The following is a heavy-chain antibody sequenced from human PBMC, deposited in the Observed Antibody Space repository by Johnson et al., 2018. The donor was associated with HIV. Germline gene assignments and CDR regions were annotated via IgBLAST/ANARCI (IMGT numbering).Heavy chain of an antibody. Sequence: QVQLVESGGGVVQPGRSLRLSCAASGFTFSSYAMHWVRQAPGKGLEWVAVISYDGSNKYYADSVKGRFTISRDNSKNKLYLQMNSRGAEDTAVYYCARVTHIQLGANDAFDVWGQGTMVTVSS. CDR1: GFTFSSYA. V-gene: IGHV3-30*14. CDR3: ARVTHIQLGANDAFDV. J-gene: IGHJ3*01. CDR2: ISYDGSNK. D-gene: IGHD5-18*01.